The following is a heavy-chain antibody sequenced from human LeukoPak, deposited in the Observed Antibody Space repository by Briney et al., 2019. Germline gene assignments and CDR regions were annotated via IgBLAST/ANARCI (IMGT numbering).Heavy chain of an antibody. J-gene: IGHJ4*02. Sequence: PGGSLRLSCAASGFTFSRYPMIWVRQAPGKGLECISYISGGGDAIHYADSVKGRFTFSRDNAKNSLYVQMNSLRAEDTAVYYCARVWGDYSNTDYWGQGTLVTVSS. V-gene: IGHV3-48*01. D-gene: IGHD4-11*01. CDR3: ARVWGDYSNTDY. CDR2: ISGGGDAI. CDR1: GFTFSRYP.